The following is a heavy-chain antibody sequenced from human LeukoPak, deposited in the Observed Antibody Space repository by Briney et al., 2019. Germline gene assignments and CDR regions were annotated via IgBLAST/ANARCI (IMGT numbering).Heavy chain of an antibody. CDR2: IHPASANT. J-gene: IGHJ4*02. D-gene: IGHD1-7*01. Sequence: GPSVTVSCKASGYTFTEHFIHWVRQAPGQGLQYMGWIHPASANTVYAQMFHGRVTLTRDTPATTTYMELSGLRSDDTAVYYCARDLRPANLWGQGTLVTVSS. CDR1: GYTFTEHF. V-gene: IGHV1-2*02. CDR3: ARDLRPANL.